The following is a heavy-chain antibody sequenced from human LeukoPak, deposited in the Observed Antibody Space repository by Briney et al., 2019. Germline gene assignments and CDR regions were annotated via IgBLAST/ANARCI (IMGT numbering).Heavy chain of an antibody. D-gene: IGHD3-9*01. CDR3: AHLMSTVYYDILTGYSHFDY. J-gene: IGHJ4*02. CDR2: IYWNDDK. Sequence: SGPTLVNPTQTLTLTCTFSGFSLSTSGVGVGWIRQPPGKALEWLALIYWNDDKRYSPSLKSRLTITKDTSKNQVVLTMTNMDPVDTATYYCAHLMSTVYYDILTGYSHFDYWGQGTLVTVSS. V-gene: IGHV2-5*01. CDR1: GFSLSTSGVG.